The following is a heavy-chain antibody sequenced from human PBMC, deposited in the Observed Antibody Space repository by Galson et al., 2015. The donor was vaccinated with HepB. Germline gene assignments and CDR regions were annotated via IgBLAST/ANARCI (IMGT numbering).Heavy chain of an antibody. V-gene: IGHV3-21*01. Sequence: SLRLSCAASGFTFSSYTMNWVRQAPGKGLEWVSSISSGSSYIYYADSVKGRFTISRDNAKNSLYLQMNSLRAEDTAVFYYVRNLQYYYDSSGFYGDAFDIWGQGTMVTVSS. CDR2: ISSGSSYI. D-gene: IGHD3-22*01. CDR1: GFTFSSYT. CDR3: VRNLQYYYDSSGFYGDAFDI. J-gene: IGHJ3*02.